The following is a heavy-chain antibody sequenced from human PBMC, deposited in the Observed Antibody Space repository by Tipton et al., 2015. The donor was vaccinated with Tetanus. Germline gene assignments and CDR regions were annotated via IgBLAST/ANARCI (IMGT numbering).Heavy chain of an antibody. D-gene: IGHD1-26*01. V-gene: IGHV4-31*03. CDR2: IYYSGST. CDR1: GGSISSGGYY. Sequence: TLSLICTVSGGSISSGGYYWSWIRQYPGKGLEWIGYIYYSGSTYYNPSLKSRVTISVDTSKNQFSLKLSSVTAADTAVYYCARGGSYHTPPGYWGQGTLVTVS. J-gene: IGHJ4*02. CDR3: ARGGSYHTPPGY.